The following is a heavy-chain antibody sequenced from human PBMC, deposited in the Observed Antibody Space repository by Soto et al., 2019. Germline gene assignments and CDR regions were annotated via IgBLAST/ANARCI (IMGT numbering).Heavy chain of an antibody. V-gene: IGHV4-30-2*01. Sequence: LSLTCAVSGGSISSGGYSWSWIRQPPGKGLEWIGYIYHSGSTYYNPSLKSRVTISVDRSKNQFSLKLSSVTAADTAVYHCARLDFRMNWFDPWGQGTLVTVSS. CDR2: IYHSGST. J-gene: IGHJ5*02. D-gene: IGHD3-3*01. CDR1: GGSISSGGYS. CDR3: ARLDFRMNWFDP.